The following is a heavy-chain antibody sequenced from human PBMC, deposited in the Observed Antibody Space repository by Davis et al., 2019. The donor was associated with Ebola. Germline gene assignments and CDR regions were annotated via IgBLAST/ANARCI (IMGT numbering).Heavy chain of an antibody. CDR3: ASHFGGSSDYFDF. Sequence: SETLSLTFSVSGASISSYYWSWIRQAPGKGLEWIGFRYNSGSTNHNPSLQSRVIISIDTANKQISLKLSSVTAADTAVYYCASHFGGSSDYFDFWGQGTLVSVSS. D-gene: IGHD1-26*01. CDR1: GASISSYY. CDR2: RYNSGST. V-gene: IGHV4-59*01. J-gene: IGHJ4*02.